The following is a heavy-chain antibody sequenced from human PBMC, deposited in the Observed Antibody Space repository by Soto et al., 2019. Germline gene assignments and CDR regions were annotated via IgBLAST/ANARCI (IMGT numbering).Heavy chain of an antibody. CDR3: ARRRGFPYYYGMDV. CDR2: VYYTGIA. V-gene: IGHV4-59*12. CDR1: GGSLTSYY. D-gene: IGHD5-12*01. J-gene: IGHJ6*02. Sequence: PSETLSLTCTVSGGSLTSYYWSWIRQPPGKGLEWIGFVYYTGIAEYNPSLKSRVTISVDTSKNQFSLKLTSVTAADTAVYYCARRRGFPYYYGMDVWGQGTTVTVSS.